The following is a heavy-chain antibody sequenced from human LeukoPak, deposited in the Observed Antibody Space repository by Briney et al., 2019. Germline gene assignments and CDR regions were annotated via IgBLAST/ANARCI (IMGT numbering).Heavy chain of an antibody. V-gene: IGHV3-48*01. CDR2: ISGSSAAI. CDR1: GFSFSNYA. J-gene: IGHJ6*03. CDR3: ARDPSRGYNYYSYMDV. D-gene: IGHD6-13*01. Sequence: AGGSLRLSCAASGFSFSNYAVNWVRQAPGKGLEWVSYISGSSAAIYYADSVEGRFTISRDKAKNSLYLQMNSLRAEDTAVYYCARDPSRGYNYYSYMDVWGKGTTVTVSS.